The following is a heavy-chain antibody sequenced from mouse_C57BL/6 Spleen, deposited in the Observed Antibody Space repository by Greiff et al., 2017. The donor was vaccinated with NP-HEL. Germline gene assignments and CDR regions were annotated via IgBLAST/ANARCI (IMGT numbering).Heavy chain of an antibody. CDR1: GFTFSDYY. CDR2: INYDGSST. Sequence: EVNVVESEGGLVQPGRSMKLSCTASGFTFSDYYMAWVRQVPEKGLEWVANINYDGSSTYYLDSLKSRFIISRDNAKNILYLQMSSLKSEATATYYCARDLYDGYYGGAMDYWGQGTSVTVSS. V-gene: IGHV5-16*01. J-gene: IGHJ4*01. D-gene: IGHD2-3*01. CDR3: ARDLYDGYYGGAMDY.